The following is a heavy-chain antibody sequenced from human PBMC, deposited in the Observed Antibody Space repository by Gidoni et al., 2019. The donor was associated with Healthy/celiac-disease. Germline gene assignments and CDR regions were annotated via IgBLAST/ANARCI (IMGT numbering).Heavy chain of an antibody. CDR3: ARGFAYSGSPDWFDP. Sequence: QVQLVESGGGVVQPGRSRRLSCAASGFTFSSYGMHWVRQAPGKGLEWGAVIWYDGSNKYYADSVKGRFTISRDNSKNTLYLQMNSLRAEDTAVYYCARGFAYSGSPDWFDPWGQGTLVTVSS. D-gene: IGHD1-26*01. CDR2: IWYDGSNK. CDR1: GFTFSSYG. J-gene: IGHJ5*02. V-gene: IGHV3-33*01.